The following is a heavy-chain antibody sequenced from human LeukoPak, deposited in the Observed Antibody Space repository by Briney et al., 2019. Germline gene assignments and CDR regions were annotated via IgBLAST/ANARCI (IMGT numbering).Heavy chain of an antibody. Sequence: ASVKVSCKASGYTFTSYDINWVRQATGQGLEWMGWMNPNSGNTGYAQKFQGRVTMTRNTSISTAYMELSSLRSEDTAVYYCARGPCIGGDGYSYYFDYWGQGTLVTVSS. J-gene: IGHJ4*02. D-gene: IGHD2-21*02. V-gene: IGHV1-8*01. CDR2: MNPNSGNT. CDR1: GYTFTSYD. CDR3: ARGPCIGGDGYSYYFDY.